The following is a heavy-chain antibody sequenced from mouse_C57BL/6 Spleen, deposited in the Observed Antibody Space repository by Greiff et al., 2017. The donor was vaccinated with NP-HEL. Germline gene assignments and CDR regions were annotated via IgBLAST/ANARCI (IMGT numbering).Heavy chain of an antibody. CDR3: ARGVPYWYFDV. J-gene: IGHJ1*03. Sequence: QVQLQQPGAELVMPGASVKLSCKASGYTFTSYWMHWVQQRPGHGLEWIGEIDPSDSYTNYNQKFTGKSTLTVDKSSSTAYMQLSSLTSEDSAVYYGARGVPYWYFDVWGTGTTVTVSS. CDR1: GYTFTSYW. CDR2: IDPSDSYT. V-gene: IGHV1-69*01.